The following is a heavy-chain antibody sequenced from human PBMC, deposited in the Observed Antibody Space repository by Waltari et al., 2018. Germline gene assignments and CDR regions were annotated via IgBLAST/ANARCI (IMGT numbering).Heavy chain of an antibody. CDR2: IYHSGST. J-gene: IGHJ4*02. CDR3: ATSTVTTKKGFDY. V-gene: IGHV4-38-2*01. D-gene: IGHD4-4*01. CDR1: GYSISSGYY. Sequence: QVQLQESGPGLVKPSETLSLTCAVSGYSISSGYYWGRIRQPPGKGLEWIGSIYHSGSTYYNPSLKSRVTISVDTSKNQFSLKLSSVTAADTAVYYCATSTVTTKKGFDYWGQGTLVTVSS.